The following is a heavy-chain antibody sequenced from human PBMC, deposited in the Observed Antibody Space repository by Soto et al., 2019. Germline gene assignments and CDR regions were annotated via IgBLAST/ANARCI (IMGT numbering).Heavy chain of an antibody. D-gene: IGHD3-22*01. Sequence: GASVKVSCKASGYTFTSYYMHWVRQAPGQGLEWMGIINPSGGSTSYAQKFQGRVTMTRDTSTSTVYMELSSLRSEDTAVYYCARAGLDYDSSGYGFDYWGQGTLVTVSS. CDR2: INPSGGST. J-gene: IGHJ4*02. CDR1: GYTFTSYY. CDR3: ARAGLDYDSSGYGFDY. V-gene: IGHV1-46*01.